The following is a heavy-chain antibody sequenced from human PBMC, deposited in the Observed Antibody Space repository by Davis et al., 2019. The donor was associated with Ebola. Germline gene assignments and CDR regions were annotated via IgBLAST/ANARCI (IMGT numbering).Heavy chain of an antibody. CDR2: IIPIFGTA. CDR1: GGTFSSYA. V-gene: IGHV1-69*13. CDR3: ARVIYDFWSGEYGMDV. Sequence: AASVKVSCKASGGTFSSYAISWVRQAPGQGLEWMGGIIPIFGTANYAQKFQGRVTITADESTSTAYIELSSLRSEDTAVYYCARVIYDFWSGEYGMDVWGQGTTVTVSS. J-gene: IGHJ6*02. D-gene: IGHD3-3*01.